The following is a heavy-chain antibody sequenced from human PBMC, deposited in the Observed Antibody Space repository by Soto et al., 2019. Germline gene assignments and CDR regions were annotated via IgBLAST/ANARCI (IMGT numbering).Heavy chain of an antibody. V-gene: IGHV4-31*03. J-gene: IGHJ5*02. Sequence: QVQLQESGPGLVKPSQTLSLTCTVSRGSISSGGYYWAWIRQHPGKGLEWIGYIYTSGDTYFNPSRKSRTTMPADTSKNQFSLNLISVTAADTAVYYCARGEHGNWNYAGWFDPWGQGTVVTVSS. D-gene: IGHD1-7*01. CDR1: RGSISSGGYY. CDR3: ARGEHGNWNYAGWFDP. CDR2: IYTSGDT.